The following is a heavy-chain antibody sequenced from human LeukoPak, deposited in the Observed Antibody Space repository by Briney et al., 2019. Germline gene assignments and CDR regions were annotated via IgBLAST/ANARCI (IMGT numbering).Heavy chain of an antibody. CDR1: GGSFSGYY. Sequence: SETLSLTCAVYGGSFSGYYWSWIRQPAGKGLEWIGEINHSGSTNYNPSLKSRVTISVDTSKNQFSLKLSSVTAADTAVYYCARGGLQWLVPLVFDYWGQGTLVTVSS. V-gene: IGHV4-34*01. J-gene: IGHJ4*02. CDR3: ARGGLQWLVPLVFDY. CDR2: INHSGST. D-gene: IGHD6-19*01.